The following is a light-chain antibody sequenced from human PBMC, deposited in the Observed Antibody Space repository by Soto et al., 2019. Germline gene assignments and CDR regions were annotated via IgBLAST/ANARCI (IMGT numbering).Light chain of an antibody. CDR3: LHDYTYPRT. V-gene: IGKV1-6*01. CDR2: AAS. Sequence: AIQMTQSPSSLSASVGDRVTITCRASQDIRNDLGWYQQKPGEAPQLLIYAASQLQSGVPSRFSGSGSGTDFTLTISSLQAEDFATYYCLHDYTYPRTFGQGTKVDIK. CDR1: QDIRND. J-gene: IGKJ1*01.